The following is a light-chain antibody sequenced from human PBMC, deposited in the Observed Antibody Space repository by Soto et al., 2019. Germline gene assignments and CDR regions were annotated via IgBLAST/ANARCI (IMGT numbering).Light chain of an antibody. J-gene: IGLJ2*01. CDR3: LLYDGGAVI. CDR1: TGAVTSGHY. Sequence: QAVVTQEPSLTVSPGGTVTLTCASSTGAVTSGHYTNWLQQKPGQAPRALIYSTDTKHSWTPARFSGSLLGGKAALTLSGAQHEDEADSYCLLYDGGAVIFGRGTKLTVL. CDR2: STD. V-gene: IGLV7-43*01.